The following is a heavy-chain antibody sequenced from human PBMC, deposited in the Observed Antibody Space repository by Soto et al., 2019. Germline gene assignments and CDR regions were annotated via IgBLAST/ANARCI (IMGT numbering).Heavy chain of an antibody. V-gene: IGHV5-51*01. Sequence: GESLKTSCKGSGYSFTSYWIGWVRQMPGKGLEWMGIIYPGDSDTRYSPSFQGQVTISADKSISTAYLQWSSLKASDTAMYYCARFRPLYYYYMDVWGKGTTVTVSS. CDR1: GYSFTSYW. CDR2: IYPGDSDT. J-gene: IGHJ6*03. D-gene: IGHD6-6*01. CDR3: ARFRPLYYYYMDV.